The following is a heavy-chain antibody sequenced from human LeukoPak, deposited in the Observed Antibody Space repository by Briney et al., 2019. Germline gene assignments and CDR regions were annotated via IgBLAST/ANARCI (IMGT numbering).Heavy chain of an antibody. CDR3: AAIVVVPAAVHDAFDI. Sequence: SQTLSLTCTVSGGSISSGDYYWSWIRQPPGKGLEWIGYIYYSGSTYYNPSLKSRVTISVDTSKNQFSLKLSSVTAADTAVYYCAAIVVVPAAVHDAFDIWGQGTMVTVSS. D-gene: IGHD2-2*01. V-gene: IGHV4-30-4*01. CDR1: GGSISSGDYY. CDR2: IYYSGST. J-gene: IGHJ3*02.